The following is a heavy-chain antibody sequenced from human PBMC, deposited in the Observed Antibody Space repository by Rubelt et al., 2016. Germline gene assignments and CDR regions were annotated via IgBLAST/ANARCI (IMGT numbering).Heavy chain of an antibody. CDR1: GGSDSSGSYY. J-gene: IGHJ5*02. V-gene: IGHV4-61*01. CDR2: IYHSGST. Sequence: ETLSLTCTVSGGSDSSGSYYWSWIRQPPGKGLEGMGYIYHSGSTDCNLSLKSRVTISVDTSKNQFSLKLSSVTAADMAVYYWAREQGYCSGGSCYDWFDPWGQGTLVTVSS. D-gene: IGHD2-15*01. CDR3: AREQGYCSGGSCYDWFDP.